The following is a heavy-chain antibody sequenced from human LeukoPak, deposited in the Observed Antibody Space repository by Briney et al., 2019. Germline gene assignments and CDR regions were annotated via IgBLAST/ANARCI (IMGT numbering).Heavy chain of an antibody. CDR3: TSYYYDDNCFYYVDV. D-gene: IGHD3-22*01. V-gene: IGHV3-21*01. J-gene: IGHJ6*03. Sequence: GESLKISCAASGFIFRGYSMNWVRQAPGKGLEWVSSISGSSDNIYYADSVQGRFTISRDNAKNSLYLQMNSPRAEDTAVYYCTSYYYDDNCFYYVDVWGTGTTVTVSS. CDR1: GFIFRGYS. CDR2: ISGSSDNI.